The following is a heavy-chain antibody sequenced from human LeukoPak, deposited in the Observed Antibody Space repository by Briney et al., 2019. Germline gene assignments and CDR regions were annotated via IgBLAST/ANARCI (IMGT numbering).Heavy chain of an antibody. Sequence: GAPVKVSCKASRYTFTSYDINWVRQATGQGLEWMGWMNPNSGNTGYAQKFQGRVTMTRNTSISTAYMELSSLRSEDTAVYYCARVLAADDGLYNWFDPWGQGTLVTVSS. D-gene: IGHD6-13*01. J-gene: IGHJ5*02. V-gene: IGHV1-8*01. CDR1: RYTFTSYD. CDR3: ARVLAADDGLYNWFDP. CDR2: MNPNSGNT.